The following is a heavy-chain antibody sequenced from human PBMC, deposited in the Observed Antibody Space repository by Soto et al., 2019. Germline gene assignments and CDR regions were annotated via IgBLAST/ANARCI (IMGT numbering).Heavy chain of an antibody. CDR3: ARRGYSGYAHYYYYYGMDV. V-gene: IGHV4-59*08. CDR2: IYYSGST. J-gene: IGHJ6*02. D-gene: IGHD5-12*01. Sequence: SEILSLTCTVSGGSISSYYWSWIRQPPGKGLEWIGYIYYSGSTNYNPSLKSRVTISVDTPKNQFSLKLSSVTAADTAVYYCARRGYSGYAHYYYYYGMDVWGQGTTVTVSS. CDR1: GGSISSYY.